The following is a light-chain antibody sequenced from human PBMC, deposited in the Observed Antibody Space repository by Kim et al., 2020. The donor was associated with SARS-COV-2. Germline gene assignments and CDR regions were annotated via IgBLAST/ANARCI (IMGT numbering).Light chain of an antibody. Sequence: MSPGESATLSCRTSQSVSSSYLAWYQQKPGQAPRLLIYGASSRATGIPDRFSGSGSGTDFTLTISRLEPEDFAVYYCQQYGSSITFGQGTRLEIK. V-gene: IGKV3-20*01. CDR2: GAS. CDR1: QSVSSSY. CDR3: QQYGSSIT. J-gene: IGKJ5*01.